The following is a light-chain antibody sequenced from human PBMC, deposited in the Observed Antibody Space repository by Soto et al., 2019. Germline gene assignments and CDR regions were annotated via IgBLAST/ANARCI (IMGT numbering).Light chain of an antibody. J-gene: IGKJ5*01. Sequence: DIPVTQSPSSLSASVGDRVTITCQARQDISNYLNWYQQKPGKAPKLLIYDASHLETGVPSRFSGSGSGTDFTFTISGLQPEDVATYYCQQYDNLVIIFGQGTRLDIK. V-gene: IGKV1-33*01. CDR2: DAS. CDR3: QQYDNLVII. CDR1: QDISNY.